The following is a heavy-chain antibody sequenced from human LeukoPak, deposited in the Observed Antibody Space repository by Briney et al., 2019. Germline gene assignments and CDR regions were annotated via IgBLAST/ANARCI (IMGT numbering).Heavy chain of an antibody. D-gene: IGHD4-23*01. CDR1: GYTFTSYD. CDR3: ERDYGGNCGWFDP. V-gene: IGHV1-8*03. CDR2: MNPTSGHT. Sequence: ASVKLSCKASGYTFTSYDINWVRQATGQGLEWVGWMNPTSGHTGYAQNFQGRGTITRYTSITTAYMELTSLRSEDPAVYYCERDYGGNCGWFDPWGQGNLVTVSS. J-gene: IGHJ5*02.